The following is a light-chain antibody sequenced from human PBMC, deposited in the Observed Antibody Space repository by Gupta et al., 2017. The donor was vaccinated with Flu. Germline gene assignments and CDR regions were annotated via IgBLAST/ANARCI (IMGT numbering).Light chain of an antibody. CDR2: RNN. Sequence: QSALTQPPSASGTPGQRVTISCSGRSSTIGSRYVCWYQQLPGTGPQLLIYRNNQRPSGVPDRFSGSKSGTSISLAISELRSEDEADYYCAAWDDSLSAYVFGTGTKVSVL. CDR1: SSTIGSRY. J-gene: IGLJ1*01. V-gene: IGLV1-47*01. CDR3: AAWDDSLSAYV.